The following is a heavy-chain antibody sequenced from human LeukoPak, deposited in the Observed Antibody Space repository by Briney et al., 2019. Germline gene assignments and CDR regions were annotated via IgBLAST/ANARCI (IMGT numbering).Heavy chain of an antibody. D-gene: IGHD5-18*01. J-gene: IGHJ6*03. CDR3: ASGGYSYGYDQKDYYYMGV. V-gene: IGHV4-59*01. CDR1: GGSISSYY. Sequence: PSETLSLTCTVSGGSISSYYWSWIRQPPGKGLEWIGYIYYSGSTNYNPSLKSRVTISVDTSKNQFSLKLSSVTAADTAVYYCASGGYSYGYDQKDYYYMGVWGKGTTVTVSS. CDR2: IYYSGST.